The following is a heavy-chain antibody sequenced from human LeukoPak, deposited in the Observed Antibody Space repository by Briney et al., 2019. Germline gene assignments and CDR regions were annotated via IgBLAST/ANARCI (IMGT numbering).Heavy chain of an antibody. CDR2: INSDGTCT. Sequence: GGSLRLSCAAAAFTFSSYWMHWVRQAPGKGLVWVSRINSDGTCTMFADSVKGRFTISRDNAKNTLYLQMNSLRVEDTAVYFCATAQRYTSFSSDFDYWGQGTLVTVSS. CDR1: AFTFSSYW. J-gene: IGHJ4*02. CDR3: ATAQRYTSFSSDFDY. V-gene: IGHV3-74*03. D-gene: IGHD1-1*01.